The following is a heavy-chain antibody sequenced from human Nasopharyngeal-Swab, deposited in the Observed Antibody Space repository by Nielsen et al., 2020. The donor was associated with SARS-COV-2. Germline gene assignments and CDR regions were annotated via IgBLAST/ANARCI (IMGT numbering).Heavy chain of an antibody. J-gene: IGHJ4*02. D-gene: IGHD2-15*01. CDR3: AKDRYCSGGACYFNGFDS. Sequence: GESLKISCAASGFTFSSYGMHWVRQAPGKGLEWVAFIRYDGSKYYADSVKGLFTISRDNSEKKVYLEMHSLRAEDTAVYYCAKDRYCSGGACYFNGFDSWGQGTLVTVSS. V-gene: IGHV3-30*02. CDR1: GFTFSSYG. CDR2: IRYDGSK.